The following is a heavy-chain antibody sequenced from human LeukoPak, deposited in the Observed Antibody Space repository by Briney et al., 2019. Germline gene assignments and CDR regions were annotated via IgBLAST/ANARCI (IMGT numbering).Heavy chain of an antibody. J-gene: IGHJ4*02. CDR2: INPSGGST. CDR3: ARDSSVVEVAASRRGFDY. V-gene: IGHV1-46*01. Sequence: ASVKVSCKASGYTFTSYYMHWVRQAPGQGLEWMGIINPSGGSTSYAQKFQGRVTMTRDTSTSTVYMELSSLRSEDTAVYYCARDSSVVEVAASRRGFDYWGQGTLVTVSS. CDR1: GYTFTSYY. D-gene: IGHD2-15*01.